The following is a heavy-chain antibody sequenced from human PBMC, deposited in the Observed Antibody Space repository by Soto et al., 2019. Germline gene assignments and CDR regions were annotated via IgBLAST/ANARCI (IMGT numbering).Heavy chain of an antibody. V-gene: IGHV3-23*01. J-gene: IGHJ4*02. Sequence: WVSQKTRKGLEWVSVISGSGGSTYYADSVKGRFTISRDNSKNTLYLQMNSLRAEDTAVYYCARRGPGTYFDYWGQGTLVTVSS. CDR2: ISGSGGST. D-gene: IGHD6-13*01. CDR3: ARRGPGTYFDY.